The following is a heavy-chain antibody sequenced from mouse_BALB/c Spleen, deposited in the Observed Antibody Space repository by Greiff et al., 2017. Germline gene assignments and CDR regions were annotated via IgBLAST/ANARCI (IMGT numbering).Heavy chain of an antibody. V-gene: IGHV3-8*02. CDR3: ASNYGSPSYGYFDV. J-gene: IGHJ1*01. CDR2: ISYSGST. CDR1: GDSFTSGY. D-gene: IGHD1-1*01. Sequence: EVKLVESGPSLVTPSQTLSLTCSVTGDSFTSGYLNWVRKFPGNKLEYMGYISYSGSTYYNPSLKSRISITRDTSKNQYYLQLNSVTTKDTATYYGASNYGSPSYGYFDVWGEGTTVTVSS.